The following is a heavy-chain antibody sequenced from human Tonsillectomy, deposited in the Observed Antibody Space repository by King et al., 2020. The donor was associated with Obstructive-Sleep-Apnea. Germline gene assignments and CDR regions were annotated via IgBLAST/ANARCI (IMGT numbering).Heavy chain of an antibody. CDR3: ARDMSAYDSTSPAY. CDR1: GYTFTGYY. V-gene: IGHV1-2*02. Sequence: QLVQSGAEVKKPGASVKVSCKASGYTFTGYYIHWVRQAPGQGLEWMGWISPNSGATEYAQTFQDRVTMTRDTSISTAYMDLRRLRSDDTAMYYCARDMSAYDSTSPAYWGQGTLVTASS. D-gene: IGHD3-10*01. CDR2: ISPNSGAT. J-gene: IGHJ4*02.